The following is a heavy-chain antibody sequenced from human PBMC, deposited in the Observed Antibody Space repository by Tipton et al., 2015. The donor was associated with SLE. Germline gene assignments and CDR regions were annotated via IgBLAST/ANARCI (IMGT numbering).Heavy chain of an antibody. CDR3: ARYFGSYDAFDI. CDR1: GFTFGDYA. Sequence: SLRLSCTASGFTFGDYAMSWFRQAPGKGLEWVGFIRSKAYGGTTEYAASVKGRFTISRDDSKSIAYLQMNSLRAEDTAVYYCARYFGSYDAFDIWGQGTMVTVSS. D-gene: IGHD1-26*01. V-gene: IGHV3-49*03. CDR2: IRSKAYGGTT. J-gene: IGHJ3*02.